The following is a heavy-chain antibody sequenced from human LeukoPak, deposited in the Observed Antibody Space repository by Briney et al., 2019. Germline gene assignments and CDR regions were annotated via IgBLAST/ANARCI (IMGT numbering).Heavy chain of an antibody. CDR3: ARLGYCSSTSCFDY. D-gene: IGHD2-2*01. CDR1: GYSFNGYY. V-gene: IGHV1-2*02. J-gene: IGHJ4*02. CDR2: INPNSGGT. Sequence: ASVQVSCKASGYSFNGYYMLWVRQAPGQGLEWMGWINPNSGGTNYAQKFEGRVTMTRDTSISTAYMELSRLRSDDTAVYYCARLGYCSSTSCFDYWAQGTLVTVSS.